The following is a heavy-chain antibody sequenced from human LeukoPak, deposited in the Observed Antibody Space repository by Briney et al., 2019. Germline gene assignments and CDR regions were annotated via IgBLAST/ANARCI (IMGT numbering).Heavy chain of an antibody. CDR3: AKQSSRRELLLDY. CDR1: GFTFSSYA. D-gene: IGHD1-26*01. J-gene: IGHJ4*02. CDR2: ISGSGGST. Sequence: GGSLRLSCAASGFTFSSYAMSWVRQAPGKGLEWVSGISGSGGSTYYADSVNGRFTISRDNSKSTLYLQMHSLRAGDTAVYYCAKQSSRRELLLDYWGQGTLVTVSS. V-gene: IGHV3-23*01.